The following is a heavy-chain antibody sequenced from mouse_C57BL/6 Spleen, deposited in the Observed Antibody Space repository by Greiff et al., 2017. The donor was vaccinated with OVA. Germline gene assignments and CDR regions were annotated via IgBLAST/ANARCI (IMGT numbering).Heavy chain of an antibody. V-gene: IGHV1-7*01. CDR1: GYTFTSYW. CDR2: INPSSGYT. J-gene: IGHJ1*03. CDR3: SHYYGSSPLEYFDV. D-gene: IGHD1-1*01. Sequence: VQLQQSGAELAKPGASVKLSCKASGYTFTSYWMHWVKQRPGQGLEWIGYINPSSGYTKYNQKFKDKATLTAGKSSSTAYMQLSSLTYEDSAVYYCSHYYGSSPLEYFDVWGTGTTVTVSS.